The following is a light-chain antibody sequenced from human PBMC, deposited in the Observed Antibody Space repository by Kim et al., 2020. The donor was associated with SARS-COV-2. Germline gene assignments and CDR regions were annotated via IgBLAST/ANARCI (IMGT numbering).Light chain of an antibody. CDR1: QSIDRY. CDR3: QQSYSIWM. J-gene: IGKJ1*01. Sequence: DIQMTQSPSSLSASVGDSVTITCRASQSIDRYLNWYQQRPGKAPDLLIYAASTLEGGVPSRFSGSGSGTDFTLTITNLQPEDVGTYYCQQSYSIWMFGPGTKVDIK. CDR2: AAS. V-gene: IGKV1-39*01.